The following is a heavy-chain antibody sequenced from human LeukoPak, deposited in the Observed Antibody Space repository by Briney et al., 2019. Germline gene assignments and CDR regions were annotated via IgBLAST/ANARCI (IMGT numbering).Heavy chain of an antibody. CDR1: GGSISSGGYS. Sequence: SETLSLTCAVSGGSISSGGYSWSWIRQPPGTGLEWIGYIYHSGSTYYNPSLKSRVTISVDRSKNQFSLKLSSVTAADTAVYYCASFERYSSSWFTSPILDYWGQGTLVTVSS. J-gene: IGHJ4*02. CDR3: ASFERYSSSWFTSPILDY. CDR2: IYHSGST. D-gene: IGHD6-13*01. V-gene: IGHV4-30-2*01.